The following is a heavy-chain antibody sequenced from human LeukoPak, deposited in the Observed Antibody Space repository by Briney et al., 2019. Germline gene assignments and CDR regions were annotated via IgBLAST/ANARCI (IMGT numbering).Heavy chain of an antibody. Sequence: PGGSLRLSCAASGFTFSMSWMTWVRQAPGKGLEWVSGISGSGGSTYYADSVKGRFTISRDNSKNTLYLQMNSLRAEDTAVYYCAKAGAVVVVAAKYFDYWGQGTLVTVSS. CDR3: AKAGAVVVVAAKYFDY. J-gene: IGHJ4*02. V-gene: IGHV3-23*01. D-gene: IGHD2-15*01. CDR2: ISGSGGST. CDR1: GFTFSMSW.